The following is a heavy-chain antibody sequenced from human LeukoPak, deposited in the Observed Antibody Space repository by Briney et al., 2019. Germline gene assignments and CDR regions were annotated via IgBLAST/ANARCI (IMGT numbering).Heavy chain of an antibody. Sequence: GGSLRLSCAASGFTFGSYSMNWVRQAPGKGLGWVSSISSSSSYIYYADSVKGRFTISRDNAKNSLYLQMNSLRAEDTAVYYCAREGPGYSSGWWGDWGQGTLVTVSS. CDR2: ISSSSSYI. CDR3: AREGPGYSSGWWGD. V-gene: IGHV3-21*01. CDR1: GFTFGSYS. D-gene: IGHD6-19*01. J-gene: IGHJ4*02.